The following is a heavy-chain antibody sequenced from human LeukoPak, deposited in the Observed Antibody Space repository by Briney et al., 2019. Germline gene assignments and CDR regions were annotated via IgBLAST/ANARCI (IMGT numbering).Heavy chain of an antibody. Sequence: GGSLRLSCAAFGFTFSSYAMSWVRQAPGKGLEWVSAISGSGGSTYYADSGKGRFTISRDNSKNTLYLQMNSLRAEDTAVYYCAKDLAPAAIIVHGFDPWGQGTLVTVSS. J-gene: IGHJ5*02. V-gene: IGHV3-23*01. CDR3: AKDLAPAAIIVHGFDP. CDR1: GFTFSSYA. D-gene: IGHD2-2*01. CDR2: ISGSGGST.